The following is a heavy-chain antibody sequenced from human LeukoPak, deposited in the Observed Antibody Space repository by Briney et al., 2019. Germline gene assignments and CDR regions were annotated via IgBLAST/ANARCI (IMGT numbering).Heavy chain of an antibody. CDR2: IKQDGSEK. J-gene: IGHJ3*01. CDR1: EFMSVSFW. CDR3: ARQRAVAGAGYFHV. V-gene: IGHV3-7*01. D-gene: IGHD6-19*01. Sequence: GGSLRLSCAGSEFMSVSFWMSWVREAPGKGPEWVANIKQDGSEKYYVDSVKGRFTISRDNARNTLYLQMNSLRVEDTAVYYCARQRAVAGAGYFHVWGQGTMVTVSS.